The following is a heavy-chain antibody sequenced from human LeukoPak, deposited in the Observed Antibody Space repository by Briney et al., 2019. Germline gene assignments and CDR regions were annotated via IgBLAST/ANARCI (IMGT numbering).Heavy chain of an antibody. V-gene: IGHV3-23*01. CDR3: AKDGITMIVVVTPFDY. CDR1: GFTFSIYA. Sequence: GGSLRLSCAASGFTFSIYAMSWVRQAPRKGLEWVSTISIGGGDTFYADSVKGRFTISRDNSKNTLYLQMNSLRAEDTAVYYCAKDGITMIVVVTPFDYWGQGTLVTVSS. J-gene: IGHJ4*02. CDR2: ISIGGGDT. D-gene: IGHD3-22*01.